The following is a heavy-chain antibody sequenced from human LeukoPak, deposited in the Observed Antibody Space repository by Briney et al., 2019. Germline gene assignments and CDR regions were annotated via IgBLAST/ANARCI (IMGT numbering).Heavy chain of an antibody. CDR3: ATGYYEPFAT. D-gene: IGHD2/OR15-2a*01. J-gene: IGHJ5*02. CDR2: ISDTGKT. Sequence: SETLSLTCSVSGASLSSYYWDWLRRSPPKELEWIGYISDTGKTDSNPSLKRRVSISLDMSKKQFSLRLRSVTAADSAVYYCATGYYEPFATWGPGILVTVSS. CDR1: GASLSSYY. V-gene: IGHV4-59*13.